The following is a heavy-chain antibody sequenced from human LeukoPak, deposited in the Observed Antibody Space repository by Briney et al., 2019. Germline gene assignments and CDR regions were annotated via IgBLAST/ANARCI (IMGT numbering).Heavy chain of an antibody. Sequence: PSETLSLTCTVSGGSDSSSSYYWSWIRQPPGKELEWIGYIHYSGRTNYNPSLKSRVTISVDTSKNQFSLKLTSVTAADTALYYCARDAIPSSYWYFDLWGRGTLVTVSS. J-gene: IGHJ2*01. CDR3: ARDAIPSSYWYFDL. CDR1: GGSDSSSSYY. CDR2: IHYSGRT. V-gene: IGHV4-61*01. D-gene: IGHD2-2*01.